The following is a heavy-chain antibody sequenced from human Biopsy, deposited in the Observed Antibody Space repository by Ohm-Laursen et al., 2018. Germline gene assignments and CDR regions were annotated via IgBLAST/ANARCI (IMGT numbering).Heavy chain of an antibody. V-gene: IGHV4-31*01. J-gene: IGHJ2*01. Sequence: TLSLTCIVSGGSVSSGGFYWSWIRQHPGKGLEWIGYIYYSGTTYYNPSLKSPVTISVDTSKNQFSLKLNSVTAADTAVYYCARRPYGGTRYWYFDLWGRGTLVTVSS. CDR1: GGSVSSGGFY. D-gene: IGHD4-23*01. CDR3: ARRPYGGTRYWYFDL. CDR2: IYYSGTT.